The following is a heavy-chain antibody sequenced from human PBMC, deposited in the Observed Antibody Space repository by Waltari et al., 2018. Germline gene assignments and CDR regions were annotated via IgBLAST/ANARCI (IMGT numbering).Heavy chain of an antibody. CDR3: ATVDTAMAQDYYGMDV. V-gene: IGHV1-69*08. J-gene: IGHJ6*02. Sequence: QVQLVQSGAEVKKPGSSVKVSCKASGGTFSSYAISWVRQAPGQGLEWMGRIIPIFGTANYAQKFQGRVTITADKSTNTAYMELSSLRSEDTAVYYCATVDTAMAQDYYGMDVWGQGTTVTVSS. CDR2: IIPIFGTA. D-gene: IGHD5-18*01. CDR1: GGTFSSYA.